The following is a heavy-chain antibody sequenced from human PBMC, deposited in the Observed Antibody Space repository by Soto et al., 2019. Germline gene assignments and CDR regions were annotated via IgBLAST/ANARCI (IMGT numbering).Heavy chain of an antibody. CDR2: IIPIFVTA. D-gene: IGHD4-17*01. J-gene: IGHJ4*02. CDR3: ARLTTVTTFDY. CDR1: GGTFSSYA. Sequence: SVKVSCKASGGTFSSYAFSWVRQAPGQGLEWMGGIIPIFVTANYAQKFQGRVTITADESTSTAYMELSSLRSEDTAVYYCARLTTVTTFDYWGQGTLVTVSS. V-gene: IGHV1-69*13.